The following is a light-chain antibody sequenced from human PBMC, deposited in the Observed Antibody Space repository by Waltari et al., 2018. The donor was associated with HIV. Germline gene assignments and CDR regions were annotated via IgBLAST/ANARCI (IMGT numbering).Light chain of an antibody. Sequence: QSALTQPRSVSGSPGQSVTISCTGTSRDVGASNYVSWYQQQPGKAPNLRIYEVTKRPSGIPGRFSASRAGNTASLTVSGLQAEDEADYYCSSYDNDNNYGIFGGGTKLTVL. CDR3: SSYDNDNNYGI. J-gene: IGLJ2*01. V-gene: IGLV2-11*01. CDR1: SRDVGASNY. CDR2: EVT.